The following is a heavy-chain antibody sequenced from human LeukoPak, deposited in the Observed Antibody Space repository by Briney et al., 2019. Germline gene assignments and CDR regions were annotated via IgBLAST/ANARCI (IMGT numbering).Heavy chain of an antibody. J-gene: IGHJ6*03. CDR1: GGSISSSNW. V-gene: IGHV4-4*02. CDR2: IYHSGST. Sequence: PSETLSLTCAVSGGSISSSNWWSWVRQPPGKGLEWIGEIYHSGSTNYNPSLKSRVTISVDTSKNQFSLKLSSVTAADTAVYYCASFNYYYMDVWGKGTTVTVSS. CDR3: ASFNYYYMDV.